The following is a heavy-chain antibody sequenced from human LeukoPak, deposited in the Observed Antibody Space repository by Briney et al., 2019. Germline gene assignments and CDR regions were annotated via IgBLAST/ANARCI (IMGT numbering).Heavy chain of an antibody. J-gene: IGHJ4*02. CDR2: IYYSGST. CDR1: GGSISSYY. CDR3: ARLYCSGGSCFDY. V-gene: IGHV4-59*01. D-gene: IGHD2-15*01. Sequence: PSETLSLTCTVSGGSISSYYWSWIRHPPGKGLELIGYIYYSGSTNYNPSLKSRVTISVDTSKNQFSLELSSVAAADTAVYYCARLYCSGGSCFDYWGQGTLVTVSS.